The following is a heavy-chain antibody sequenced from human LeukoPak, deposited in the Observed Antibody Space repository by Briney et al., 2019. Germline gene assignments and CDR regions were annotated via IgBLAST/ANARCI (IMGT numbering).Heavy chain of an antibody. Sequence: SETLSLTCTVSGCSINNYYWRWIRQPPGRGLEWIGHIYYSGSTHYNPALQSRVIISVDTSKNQLSLKLSSLAAADTAVYYCARVDSSDGLDYWGQGTLVTVSS. J-gene: IGHJ4*02. CDR1: GCSINNYY. CDR2: IYYSGST. V-gene: IGHV4-59*01. D-gene: IGHD5-24*01. CDR3: ARVDSSDGLDY.